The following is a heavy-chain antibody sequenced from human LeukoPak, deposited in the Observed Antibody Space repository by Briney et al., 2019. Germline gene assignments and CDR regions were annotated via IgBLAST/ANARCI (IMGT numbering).Heavy chain of an antibody. V-gene: IGHV3-15*01. CDR3: ARAYGSGSYYNWFDP. J-gene: IGHJ5*02. CDR2: IKSKTDGGTT. Sequence: GGSLRLSCAASGFTFSNAWMSWVRQAPGKGLEWVGRIKSKTDGGTTDYAAPVKGRFTISRDDSKNTLYLQMNSLKTEDTAVYYCARAYGSGSYYNWFDPWGQGTLVTVSS. D-gene: IGHD3-10*01. CDR1: GFTFSNAW.